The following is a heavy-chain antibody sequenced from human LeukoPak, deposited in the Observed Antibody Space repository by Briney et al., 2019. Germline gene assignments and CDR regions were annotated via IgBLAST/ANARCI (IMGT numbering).Heavy chain of an antibody. CDR1: GFTFNSYW. J-gene: IGHJ4*02. V-gene: IGHV3-7*01. CDR2: IKQDGSEK. Sequence: GGSLRLSCAASGFTFNSYWMGWVRQAPGKGLEWVANIKQDGSEKYYVDSVKGRFTISRDNAKNSLYLQMNSLRAEDTAVYYCARDRGGYLDDWGQGTLVTVSS. CDR3: ARDRGGYLDD. D-gene: IGHD2-15*01.